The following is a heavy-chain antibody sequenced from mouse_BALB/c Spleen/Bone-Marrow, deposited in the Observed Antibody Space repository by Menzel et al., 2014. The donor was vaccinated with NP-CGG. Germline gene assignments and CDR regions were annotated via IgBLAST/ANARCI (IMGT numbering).Heavy chain of an antibody. V-gene: IGHV7-3*02. Sequence: DVMLVESGGGLVQPGDSLRLSCATSGFTFTDYYMNWVRQPPGRALEWLGFIRNKANGYTTEYSASVKGRFTISRDNSQSILYRQMNTLRAEDSATYYCARDRGLTYFDYWGQGTTLTVSS. CDR2: IRNKANGYTT. D-gene: IGHD2-4*01. CDR1: GFTFTDYY. J-gene: IGHJ2*01. CDR3: ARDRGLTYFDY.